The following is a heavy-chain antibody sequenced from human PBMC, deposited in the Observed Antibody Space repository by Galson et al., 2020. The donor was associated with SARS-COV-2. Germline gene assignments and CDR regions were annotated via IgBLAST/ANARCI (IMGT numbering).Heavy chain of an antibody. D-gene: IGHD6-19*01. V-gene: IGHV1-18*01. CDR3: ARDEAVAGAFDY. J-gene: IGHJ4*02. CDR1: GYTFTSYG. CDR2: ISAYNGNT. Sequence: ASVTVSCKASGYTFTSYGISWVRQAPGQGLEWMGWISAYNGNTIYAQKLQDRVTLTTDTSTNTAYIDLRSLTSDDTAVYYCARDEAVAGAFDYWGQGTLVTVSS.